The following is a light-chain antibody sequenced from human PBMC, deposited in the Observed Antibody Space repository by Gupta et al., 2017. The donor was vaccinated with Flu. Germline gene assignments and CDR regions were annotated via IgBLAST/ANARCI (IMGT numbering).Light chain of an antibody. Sequence: EIVLTQSPGTLSLSPGERATLSCRASQSVSSSYLAWYQQKPGQAPRLLIYGASSRATGIPDRFSGSESGTDITLTISRLEPEDIAVYYCQKYGSSPNSFGQGTKLEIK. CDR2: GAS. CDR3: QKYGSSPNS. CDR1: QSVSSSY. J-gene: IGKJ2*03. V-gene: IGKV3-20*01.